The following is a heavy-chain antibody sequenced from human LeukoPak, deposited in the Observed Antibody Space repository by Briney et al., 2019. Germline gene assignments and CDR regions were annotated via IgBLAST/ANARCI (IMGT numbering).Heavy chain of an antibody. CDR2: INHSGST. V-gene: IGHV4-39*07. J-gene: IGHJ4*02. D-gene: IGHD2-21*02. CDR1: GGSISSGTYY. CDR3: AIGGGDSWDYFDY. Sequence: SETLSLTCTVSGGSISSGTYYWSWIRQPPGKGLEWIGEINHSGSTNYNPSLKSRVTISVDTSKNQFSLKLSSVTAADTAVYYCAIGGGDSWDYFDYWGQGTLVTVSS.